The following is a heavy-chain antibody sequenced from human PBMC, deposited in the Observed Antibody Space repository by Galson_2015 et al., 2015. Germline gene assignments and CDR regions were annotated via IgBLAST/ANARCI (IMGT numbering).Heavy chain of an antibody. CDR1: DGSITSSNW. CDR2: ISQSGST. Sequence: SETLSLTCPVSDGSITSSNWWSWVRQSPGKGLEWIGEISQSGSTNYNPSLWGRITMSLDKYESQFSLKLNSVIAADTAVYYCASHMTVAGTRGFGHWGQGILVAVSS. J-gene: IGHJ4*02. D-gene: IGHD6-19*01. CDR3: ASHMTVAGTRGFGH. V-gene: IGHV4-4*02.